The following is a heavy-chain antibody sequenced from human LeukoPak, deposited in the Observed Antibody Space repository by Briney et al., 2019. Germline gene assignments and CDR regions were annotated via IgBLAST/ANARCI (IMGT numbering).Heavy chain of an antibody. CDR1: GFTFSSYS. Sequence: GGSLRLSCAASGFTFSSYSMNWVRQAPGKGLEWVSYISSSSSTIYYADPVKGRFTISRDNAKNSLYLQMNSLRAEDTAVYYCARDVSLGTPGYSSSWYADNWFDPWGQGTLVTVSS. J-gene: IGHJ5*02. CDR3: ARDVSLGTPGYSSSWYADNWFDP. V-gene: IGHV3-48*01. CDR2: ISSSSSTI. D-gene: IGHD6-13*01.